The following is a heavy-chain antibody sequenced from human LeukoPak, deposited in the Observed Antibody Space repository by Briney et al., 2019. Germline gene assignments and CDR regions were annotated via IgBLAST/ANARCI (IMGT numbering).Heavy chain of an antibody. D-gene: IGHD3/OR15-3a*01. CDR3: ARLSYSFWTGDY. V-gene: IGHV4-38-2*01. J-gene: IGHJ4*02. CDR1: GYSISSASY. Sequence: PSETLSLTCAVSGYSISSASYWGWIRQPPGKGLEWIGNIYHSGSPYYNPSLKSRVTISVDTSKNQFSLKLSSVTAADTAVYFCARLSYSFWTGDYWGQGILVTVSS. CDR2: IYHSGSP.